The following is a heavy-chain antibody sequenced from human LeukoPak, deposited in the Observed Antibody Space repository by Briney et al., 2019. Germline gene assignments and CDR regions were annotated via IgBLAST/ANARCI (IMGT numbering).Heavy chain of an antibody. J-gene: IGHJ3*02. CDR1: GFTFSNYW. V-gene: IGHV3-7*01. CDR2: IKQDGSEK. Sequence: GGSLRLSCAASGFTFSNYWMSWVRQAPGKGLEWVANIKQDGSEKYYVDSVKGRFTISRDNAKNSLYLQMNSLRAEDTAVYYCAKEWELHANAFDIWGQGTMVTVSS. D-gene: IGHD1-26*01. CDR3: AKEWELHANAFDI.